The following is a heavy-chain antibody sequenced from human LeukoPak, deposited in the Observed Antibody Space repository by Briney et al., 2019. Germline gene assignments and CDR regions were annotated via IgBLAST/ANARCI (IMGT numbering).Heavy chain of an antibody. V-gene: IGHV4-59*01. CDR2: IYYSGST. Sequence: SETLSLTCTVSGGSISSYYWSWIRQPPGKGLEWIGYIYYSGSTNYNPSLKSRVTISVDTSKNQFSLKLSSVTAADTAVYYCAKNSYGYGRFDYWGQGTLVTVSS. CDR1: GGSISSYY. D-gene: IGHD5-18*01. CDR3: AKNSYGYGRFDY. J-gene: IGHJ4*02.